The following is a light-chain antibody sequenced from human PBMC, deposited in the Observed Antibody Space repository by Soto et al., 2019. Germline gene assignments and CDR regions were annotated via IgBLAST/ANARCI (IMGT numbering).Light chain of an antibody. V-gene: IGLV2-8*01. J-gene: IGLJ2*01. CDR3: GTWDSSLSVGV. Sequence: QSALTQPPSASGSPGQSVTISSTGTSNDVGTYKYVSWYQQHPGKAPKLMIYEVSKRPSGVPDRFSGSKSGNTASLTVSGLQAEDGADYYCGTWDSSLSVGVFGGGTKLTVL. CDR1: SNDVGTYKY. CDR2: EVS.